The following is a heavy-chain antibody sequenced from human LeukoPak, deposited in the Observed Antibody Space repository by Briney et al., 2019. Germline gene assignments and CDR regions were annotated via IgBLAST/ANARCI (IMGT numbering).Heavy chain of an antibody. Sequence: SETLSLTCTVSGYSISSGYYWGWIRQPPGKGLEWIGEINHSGSTNYNPSLKSRVTISVDTSKNQFSLKLSSVTAADTAVYYCARVGGRAGAVDYWGQGTLVTVSS. CDR3: ARVGGRAGAVDY. CDR2: INHSGST. V-gene: IGHV4-38-2*02. D-gene: IGHD1-26*01. CDR1: GYSISSGYY. J-gene: IGHJ4*02.